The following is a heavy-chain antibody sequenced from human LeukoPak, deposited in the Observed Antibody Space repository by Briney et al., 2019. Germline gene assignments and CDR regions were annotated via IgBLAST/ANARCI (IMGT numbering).Heavy chain of an antibody. CDR3: ARDRVVGASFDY. V-gene: IGHV1-2*02. J-gene: IGHJ4*02. CDR2: INPNSGDT. Sequence: GASVKVSCKASGYTFTGYYMHWVRQAPGQGLEWMGWINPNSGDTNYAQKFQGRVTMTRDTSISTAYMELSRLRSDDTAVYYCARDRVVGASFDYWGQGALVTVSS. D-gene: IGHD1-26*01. CDR1: GYTFTGYY.